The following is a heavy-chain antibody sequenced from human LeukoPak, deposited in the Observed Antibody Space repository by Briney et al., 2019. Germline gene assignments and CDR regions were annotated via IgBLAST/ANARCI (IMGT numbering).Heavy chain of an antibody. CDR2: AYYRSKWYT. CDR3: ARDRGYTYGADFDY. V-gene: IGHV6-1*01. J-gene: IGHJ4*02. D-gene: IGHD5-18*01. CDR1: GDSVSSNSAA. Sequence: SQTLSLTCAISGDSVSSNSAAWNWIRQSPSRGLEWLGRAYYRSKWYTDHAVSVKSRITINPDTSKNQFSLQMNSVTPEDTAVYYCARDRGYTYGADFDYWGQGTLVTVSS.